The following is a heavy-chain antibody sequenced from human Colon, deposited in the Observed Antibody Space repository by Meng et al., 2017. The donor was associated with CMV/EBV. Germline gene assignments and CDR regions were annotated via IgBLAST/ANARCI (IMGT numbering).Heavy chain of an antibody. CDR3: AKDYWGYFQH. CDR1: GFALSSYA. J-gene: IGHJ1*01. CDR2: IYSGGSST. Sequence: CDACGFALSSYAMSWVRQAPGKGLEWVSVIYSGGSSTYYADSVKGRFTISRDNSKNTLYLQMNSLRAEDTAVYYCAKDYWGYFQHWGQGTLVTVSS. D-gene: IGHD7-27*01. V-gene: IGHV3-23*03.